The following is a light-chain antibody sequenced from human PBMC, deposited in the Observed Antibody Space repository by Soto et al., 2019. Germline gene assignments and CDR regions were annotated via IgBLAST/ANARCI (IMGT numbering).Light chain of an antibody. CDR3: QESYTSLWT. Sequence: DIQMTQSPSSLSASVGDRVTITCRASQSINSSLSWYQQKPGKAPSLLIYAASNLQGGVPSRFSGSGSGAAVTLTITSLQPEELATYYCQESYTSLWTFGQGTNLEI. CDR1: QSINSS. CDR2: AAS. V-gene: IGKV1-39*01. J-gene: IGKJ2*01.